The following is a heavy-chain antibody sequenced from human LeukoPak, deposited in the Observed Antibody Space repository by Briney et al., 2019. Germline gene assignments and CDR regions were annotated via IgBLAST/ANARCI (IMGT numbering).Heavy chain of an antibody. J-gene: IGHJ4*02. Sequence: SETLSLTCTVSGGSMSSYYWSWIRQSLPPGQGLEWIAYIHSSGYTNYNPSLKSRVTISIDTSRNQFSLRLTSVTAADTASYYCAREASPDGTAMFHLTVFDSWGQGALVTVSS. CDR1: GGSMSSYY. CDR3: AREASPDGTAMFHLTVFDS. D-gene: IGHD2-2*01. V-gene: IGHV4-59*12. CDR2: IHSSGYT.